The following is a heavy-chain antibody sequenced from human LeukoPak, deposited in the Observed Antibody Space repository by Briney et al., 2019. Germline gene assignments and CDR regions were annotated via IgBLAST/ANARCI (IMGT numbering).Heavy chain of an antibody. V-gene: IGHV5-51*01. CDR1: GYSFTSYW. J-gene: IGHJ6*02. D-gene: IGHD3-10*01. CDR3: ARQTGEYYGSGSYYPYGMDV. Sequence: GESLKISCKGFGYSFTSYWIGWVRQMPGKGLEWMGIIFPGDSDTRYSPSFQGQVTISADKSISPAYLQWSRLKASDTAMYYCARQTGEYYGSGSYYPYGMDVWGQGTTVTVSS. CDR2: IFPGDSDT.